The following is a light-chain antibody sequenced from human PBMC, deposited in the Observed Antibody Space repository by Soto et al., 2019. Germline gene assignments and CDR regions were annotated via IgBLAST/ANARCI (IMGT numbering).Light chain of an antibody. J-gene: IGLJ2*01. CDR1: SSDVGGYNF. CDR3: SSYASSSTLVL. V-gene: IGLV2-14*03. CDR2: DVN. Sequence: QSALTQPASVSGSPGQSITISCTGTSSDVGGYNFVSWYQQHPGRAPKLIIYDVNNRPSGVSNRFSGSKSGNTASLNISGLQDEDEADYYCSSYASSSTLVLFGGGTKLTVL.